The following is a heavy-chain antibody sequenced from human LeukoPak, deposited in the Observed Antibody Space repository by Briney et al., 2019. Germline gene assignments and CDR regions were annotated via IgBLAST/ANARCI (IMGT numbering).Heavy chain of an antibody. J-gene: IGHJ6*03. V-gene: IGHV3-21*01. CDR1: GFTFSDYA. D-gene: IGHD5-18*01. CDR3: ARGTATAYYYYYMDV. CDR2: ITSSSSYV. Sequence: GGSLRLSCAASGFTFSDYAMNWVRQAPGKRLEWVSSITSSSSYVSYADSVKGRFTISRDNAKNSLYLQMNSLRAEDTAVYYCARGTATAYYYYYMDVWGKGTTVTVSS.